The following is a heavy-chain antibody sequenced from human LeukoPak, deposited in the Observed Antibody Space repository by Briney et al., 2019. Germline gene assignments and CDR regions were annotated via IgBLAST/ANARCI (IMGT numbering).Heavy chain of an antibody. J-gene: IGHJ6*02. V-gene: IGHV3-30*18. CDR2: ILYDGSQI. CDR1: GFTFRSYG. CDR3: AKSRSACGYYPHFAMDV. Sequence: GGSLRLSCAASGFTFRSYGMHWVRQAPGKGLEWVAYILYDGSQIYYADSVKGRLTISRDNAKNTLYVQMNSLRDEDTAVYYCAKSRSACGYYPHFAMDVGGEGTTVTLP. D-gene: IGHD4-17*01.